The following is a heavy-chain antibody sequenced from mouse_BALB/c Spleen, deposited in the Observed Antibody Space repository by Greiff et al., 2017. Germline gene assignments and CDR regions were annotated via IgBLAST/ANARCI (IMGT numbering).Heavy chain of an antibody. CDR2: IWGDGST. V-gene: IGHV2-6-7*01. CDR1: GFSLTGYG. J-gene: IGHJ4*01. CDR3: ARGRGYDYYAMDY. Sequence: VMLVESGPGLVAPSQSLSITCTVSGFSLTGYGVNWVRQPPGKGLEWLGMIWGDGSTDYNSALKSRLSISKDNSKSQVFLKMNSLQTDDTARYYCARGRGYDYYAMDYWGQGTSVTVSS. D-gene: IGHD1-2*01.